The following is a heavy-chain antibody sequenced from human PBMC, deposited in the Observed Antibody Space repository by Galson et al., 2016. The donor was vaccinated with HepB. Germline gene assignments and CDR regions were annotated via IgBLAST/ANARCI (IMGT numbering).Heavy chain of an antibody. Sequence: SETLSLTCTVSGGSISTDYWTWIRQAPGRGLEWIGYVFHNGRTDYNPSLKSRVTISVDTSKKQFSLKVSSVTAADTAVYYCARDVGYYGPDNYESYYYIMDVWGQGTTVTVSS. CDR1: GGSISTDY. CDR3: ARDVGYYGPDNYESYYYIMDV. V-gene: IGHV4-59*01. D-gene: IGHD3-10*01. J-gene: IGHJ6*02. CDR2: VFHNGRT.